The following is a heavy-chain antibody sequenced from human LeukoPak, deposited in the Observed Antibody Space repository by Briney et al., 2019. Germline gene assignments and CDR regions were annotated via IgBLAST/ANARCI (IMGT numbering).Heavy chain of an antibody. CDR2: IWYDGSNK. V-gene: IGHV3-33*08. Sequence: GGSLRLSCATSGFTFSRYAMHWVRQAPGKGLEWVAVIWYDGSNKYYADSVKGRFTISRDNSKNTLYLQMNILRAEDTAVYYCARGSVGYSSGCLDYWGQGTLVTVSS. D-gene: IGHD6-19*01. CDR1: GFTFSRYA. CDR3: ARGSVGYSSGCLDY. J-gene: IGHJ4*02.